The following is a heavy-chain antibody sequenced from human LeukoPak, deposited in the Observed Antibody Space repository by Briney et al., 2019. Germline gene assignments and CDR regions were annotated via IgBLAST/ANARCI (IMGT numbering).Heavy chain of an antibody. CDR3: AGGRTSNWFDP. CDR2: INHSGST. CDR1: GGSFSGYY. D-gene: IGHD1-14*01. Sequence: PSETLSLTCAVYGGSFSGYYWSWIRQPPGKGLEWIGEINHSGSTNYNPSLKSRVTTSVDTSKNQLSLELTSVTAADTAVYYCAGGRTSNWFDPWGQGTLVTVFS. J-gene: IGHJ5*02. V-gene: IGHV4-34*01.